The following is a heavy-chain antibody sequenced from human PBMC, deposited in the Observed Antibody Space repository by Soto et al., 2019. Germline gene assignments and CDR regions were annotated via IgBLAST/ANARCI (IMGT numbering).Heavy chain of an antibody. D-gene: IGHD2-2*01. Sequence: DVQLVESGGGLVQPGGSLRLSCAASGFTFSNSWMQRVRQVSGKGLEWVSRINADGTSTSYADSVKGRFTISRDNAKNTLYLHVNSLRAEDTAVYYCVKVLARGVGVPRFYFDSWGQGALVTVSS. CDR3: VKVLARGVGVPRFYFDS. J-gene: IGHJ4*02. CDR1: GFTFSNSW. CDR2: INADGTST. V-gene: IGHV3-74*01.